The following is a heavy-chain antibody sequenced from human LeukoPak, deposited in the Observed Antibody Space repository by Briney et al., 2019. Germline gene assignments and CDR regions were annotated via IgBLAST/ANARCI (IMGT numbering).Heavy chain of an antibody. CDR1: GYTFTGYY. CDR2: INPNSGGT. V-gene: IGHV1-2*02. CDR3: ARAGDVIVEEYSDF. J-gene: IGHJ4*02. D-gene: IGHD2-15*01. Sequence: ASVKVSCKASGYTFTGYYMHWVRQAPGQGLEWMGWINPNSGGTNYAQKFQGRVTMTRDTSISTAYMELSRLRSDDTAVYYCARAGDVIVEEYSDFWGQGTLVTVSS.